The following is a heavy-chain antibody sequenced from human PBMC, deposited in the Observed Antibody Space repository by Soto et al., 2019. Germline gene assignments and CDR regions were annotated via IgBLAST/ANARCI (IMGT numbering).Heavy chain of an antibody. CDR3: ARQFYGSGSGVDYYYYYMDV. J-gene: IGHJ6*03. Sequence: SETLSLTCTVSGGSFSSSSYYCGWIRQPPGTGREWIGNIYYSGNTYSNPSLRSRVTISIDTSKNQFSLKLSSVTAADTAVYYCARQFYGSGSGVDYYYYYMDVWGKGTTVNVSS. CDR1: GGSFSSSSYY. CDR2: IYYSGNT. D-gene: IGHD3-10*01. V-gene: IGHV4-39*01.